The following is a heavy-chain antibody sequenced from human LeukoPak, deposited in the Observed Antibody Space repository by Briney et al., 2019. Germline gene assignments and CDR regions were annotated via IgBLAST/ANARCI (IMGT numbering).Heavy chain of an antibody. CDR1: GYTFTNYG. V-gene: IGHV1-18*01. Sequence: ASVKVSCKASGYTFTNYGITWVRQAPGQGLEWMGWISAYNGNTRYAQKFQGRVTMTTDTSTSTAYLELRSLRSDDTAIYYCARDYSHYCSSTSCSLYFDYWGQGTLVTVSS. CDR3: ARDYSHYCSSTSCSLYFDY. CDR2: ISAYNGNT. D-gene: IGHD2-2*01. J-gene: IGHJ4*02.